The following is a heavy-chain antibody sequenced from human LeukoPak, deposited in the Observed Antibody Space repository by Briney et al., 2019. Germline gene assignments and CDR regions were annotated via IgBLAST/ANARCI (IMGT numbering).Heavy chain of an antibody. CDR3: ARSVDTSAFDI. CDR2: IYYSGST. V-gene: IGHV4-59*01. J-gene: IGHJ3*02. D-gene: IGHD5-18*01. Sequence: PSETLSLTCTVSGGSISSYYWSWIRQPPGKGLEWIGYIYYSGSTNYNPSLKSRVTISVDTSKNQFSLKLSSMTAADTAVYYCARSVDTSAFDIWGQGTMVTVSS. CDR1: GGSISSYY.